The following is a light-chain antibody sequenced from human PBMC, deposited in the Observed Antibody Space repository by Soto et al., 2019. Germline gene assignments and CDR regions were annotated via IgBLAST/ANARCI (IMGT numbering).Light chain of an antibody. CDR2: HTS. CDR1: QNAGSW. CDR3: QHADGLRALT. J-gene: IGKJ4*01. V-gene: IGKV1-12*01. Sequence: DIQMTQSPPFVSASVGDRVTISCRASQNAGSWLSWFHQKPGGAPNLLIFHTSRLQTGVPSRFAGRGSGTEFTLTISSLQPEDFGTYYCQHADGLRALTFAGGTTVEI.